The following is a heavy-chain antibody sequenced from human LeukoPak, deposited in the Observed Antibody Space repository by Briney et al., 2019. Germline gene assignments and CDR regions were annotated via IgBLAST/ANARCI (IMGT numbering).Heavy chain of an antibody. CDR3: ARAKYYDGFDP. V-gene: IGHV4-59*01. Sequence: SETLSLTCTVSGGSISSYYWSWIRQPPGKGLEWIGYIYYSGSTNYNPSLKSRVTISVDTSKNQFSLKLSSVTAADTAVYYCARAKYYDGFDPWGQGTLVTASS. CDR1: GGSISSYY. CDR2: IYYSGST. J-gene: IGHJ5*02. D-gene: IGHD3-3*01.